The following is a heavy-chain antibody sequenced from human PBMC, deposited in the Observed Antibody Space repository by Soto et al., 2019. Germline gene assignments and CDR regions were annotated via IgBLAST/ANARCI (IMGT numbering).Heavy chain of an antibody. CDR3: ARREIQGPIDY. V-gene: IGHV4-28*01. Sequence: QVQLQESGPGLVKPSDTLSLTCAVSGYSISSSNWWGWIRQPPGKGLEWIGYIYYTGTTYYNPSLKSPVNMSVDTSKIHFTLKLTSVTAVDTAVYYCARREIQGPIDYWGKGTLVTVSS. J-gene: IGHJ4*02. D-gene: IGHD1-26*01. CDR1: GYSISSSNW. CDR2: IYYTGTT.